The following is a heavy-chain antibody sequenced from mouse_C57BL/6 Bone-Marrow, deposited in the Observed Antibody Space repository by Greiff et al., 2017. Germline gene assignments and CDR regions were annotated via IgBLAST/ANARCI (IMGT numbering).Heavy chain of an antibody. CDR3: ARRVTTEYYAMDY. CDR1: GYSFTSYY. CDR2: IYPGSGNT. V-gene: IGHV1-66*01. D-gene: IGHD2-2*01. Sequence: QVQLQQSGPELVKPGASVKISCKASGYSFTSYYIHWVKQRPGQGLEWIGWIYPGSGNTKYNEKFKGKATLTADTSSSTAYMQLSSLTSEDSAVYYCARRVTTEYYAMDYWGQGTSVTVSS. J-gene: IGHJ4*01.